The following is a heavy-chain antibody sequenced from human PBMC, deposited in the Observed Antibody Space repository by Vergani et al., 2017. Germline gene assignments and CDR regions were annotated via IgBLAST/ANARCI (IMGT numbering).Heavy chain of an antibody. CDR1: GGTFSSYT. CDR2: IIPILGIA. D-gene: IGHD6-19*01. V-gene: IGHV1-69*08. Sequence: QVQLVQSGAEVKKPGSSVKVSCKASGGTFSSYTISWVRQAPGQGLEWMGRIIPILGIANYAQKFQGRVTITADKSTSTAYMELSSLRSEDTAVYYCARDTAVAGTVYYYYGMDVWGQGP. CDR3: ARDTAVAGTVYYYYGMDV. J-gene: IGHJ6*02.